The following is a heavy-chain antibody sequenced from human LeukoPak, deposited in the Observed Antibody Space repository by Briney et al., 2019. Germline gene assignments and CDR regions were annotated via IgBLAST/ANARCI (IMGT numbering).Heavy chain of an antibody. CDR1: GGSISSSNW. CDR2: IYHSGTT. Sequence: SGTLSLTCAVSGGSISSSNWWIWVRQPPGKGLEWIGEIYHSGTTNYNPSLKSRVTISVDKSKNQFSLKLSSVTAADTAIFYCARTVGISSGGIAFDIWGQGTMVTVSS. CDR3: ARTVGISSGGIAFDI. D-gene: IGHD1-14*01. V-gene: IGHV4-4*02. J-gene: IGHJ3*02.